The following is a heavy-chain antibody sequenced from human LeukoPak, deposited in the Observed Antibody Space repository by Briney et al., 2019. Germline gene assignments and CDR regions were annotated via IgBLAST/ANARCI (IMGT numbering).Heavy chain of an antibody. D-gene: IGHD5-12*01. CDR1: GGSISSGGYY. V-gene: IGHV4-30-2*01. Sequence: PSQTLSLTCTVSGGSISSGGYYWSWIRQPPGKGLEWIGYIYHSGSTYYNPSLKSRVTISVDRSKNQFSLKLSSVTAADTAVYYCARGRGYSGYDRGWFDPWGQGTLVTVSS. J-gene: IGHJ5*02. CDR2: IYHSGST. CDR3: ARGRGYSGYDRGWFDP.